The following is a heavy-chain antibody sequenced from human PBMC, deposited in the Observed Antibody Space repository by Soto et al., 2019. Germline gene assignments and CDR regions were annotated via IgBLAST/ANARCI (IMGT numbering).Heavy chain of an antibody. CDR3: ACLSSMITVGGVIAPYSIDY. J-gene: IGHJ4*02. CDR2: IYYSGST. D-gene: IGHD3-16*02. Sequence: SETLSLTCTVSGGSISSSSYYWGWIRQPPGKGLEWIGSIYYSGSTYYNPSLKSRVTISVDTSKNQFSLKLSSVTAADTAVYYCACLSSMITVGGVIAPYSIDYWGPGTLVTRS. V-gene: IGHV4-39*01. CDR1: GGSISSSSYY.